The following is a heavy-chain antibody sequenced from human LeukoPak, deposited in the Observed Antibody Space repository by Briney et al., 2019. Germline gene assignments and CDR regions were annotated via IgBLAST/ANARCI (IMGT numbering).Heavy chain of an antibody. D-gene: IGHD2-2*01. J-gene: IGHJ3*02. CDR3: ATYCSSTSCRKSYALDI. Sequence: ASVKVSCKASGYTFTSYYTHWVRQAPGQGLEWMGIVNPSGGSTSYAQKFQGRVTMTRDTSTSTVYMELSSLRSEDTAVYYCATYCSSTSCRKSYALDIWGQGTMVTVSS. CDR1: GYTFTSYY. V-gene: IGHV1-46*01. CDR2: VNPSGGST.